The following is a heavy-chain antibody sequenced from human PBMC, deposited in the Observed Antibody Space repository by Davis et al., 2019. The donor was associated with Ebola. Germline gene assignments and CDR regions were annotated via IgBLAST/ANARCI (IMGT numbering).Heavy chain of an antibody. CDR1: GFSLSTSGVG. CDR2: IYWDDDK. CDR3: AHSPDSSGYFTFGWFDP. Sequence: SGPTLVKPTQTLTLTCTFSGFSLSTSGVGVGWIRQPPGQALEWLALIYWDDDKRYSPSLKSRLTITKDTSKNQVVLTMTNMDPVDTATYYCAHSPDSSGYFTFGWFDPWGQGTLVTVSS. D-gene: IGHD3-22*01. J-gene: IGHJ5*02. V-gene: IGHV2-5*02.